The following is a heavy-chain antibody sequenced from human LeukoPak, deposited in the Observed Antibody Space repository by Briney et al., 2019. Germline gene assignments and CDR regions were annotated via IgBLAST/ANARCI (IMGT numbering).Heavy chain of an antibody. Sequence: GASVKVSCKASGYTFTSYAMHWVRQAPGQRLEWMGWINAGNGNTKYSQKFQGRVTMTRDTSTRTVYMEVSSLRSEDTAVYYCARQGGYSSAIGMGYWGQGTLVTVSS. D-gene: IGHD6-19*01. CDR1: GYTFTSYA. CDR3: ARQGGYSSAIGMGY. CDR2: INAGNGNT. V-gene: IGHV1-3*01. J-gene: IGHJ4*02.